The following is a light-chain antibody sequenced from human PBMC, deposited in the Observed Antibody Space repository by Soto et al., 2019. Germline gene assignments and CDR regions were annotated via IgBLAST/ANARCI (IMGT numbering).Light chain of an antibody. Sequence: DIQMTQSPSSLSASVGDRVTITCRASQNIDTYLNWYQVKPGKAPKLLIYAASTLQSGVPSRFSGSGSGTDSTLTISSLQPEDFATYYCQQSQSFPLTFGGGTKVDFK. CDR2: AAS. CDR3: QQSQSFPLT. J-gene: IGKJ4*01. CDR1: QNIDTY. V-gene: IGKV1-39*01.